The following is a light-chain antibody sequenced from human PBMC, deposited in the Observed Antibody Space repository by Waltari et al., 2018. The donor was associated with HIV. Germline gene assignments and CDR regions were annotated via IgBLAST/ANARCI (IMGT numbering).Light chain of an antibody. CDR1: SLRSYY. V-gene: IGLV3-19*01. Sequence: SSELTQDPAVSVALGQTVRITCQGDSLRSYYARWYQQKPGQAPVLVIYGKNNRPSGIPDRFSGSSSGNTASLTITGAQAEDEADYYCNSRDSSGNRYVFGTGTKVTVL. CDR3: NSRDSSGNRYV. CDR2: GKN. J-gene: IGLJ1*01.